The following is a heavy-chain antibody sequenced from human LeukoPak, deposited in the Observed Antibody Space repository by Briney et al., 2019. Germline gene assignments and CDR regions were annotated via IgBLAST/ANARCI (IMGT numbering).Heavy chain of an antibody. CDR3: AKEYSSGYYLDY. D-gene: IGHD3-22*01. CDR1: GFTFDDYA. J-gene: IGHJ4*02. V-gene: IGHV3-9*01. Sequence: GGSLRLSCAASGFTFDDYAMHWVRQAPGKGLEWVSGISWNSGSIGYADSVKGRFTISRDNSKNTLYLQMNSLRAEDTAVYYCAKEYSSGYYLDYWGQGTLVTVSS. CDR2: ISWNSGSI.